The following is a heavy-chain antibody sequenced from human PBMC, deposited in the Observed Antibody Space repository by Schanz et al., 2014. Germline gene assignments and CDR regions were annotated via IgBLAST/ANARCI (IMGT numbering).Heavy chain of an antibody. V-gene: IGHV4-34*02. CDR2: VHPRGTT. CDR3: ARGQDHAKTGDL. CDR1: GVSFSFYY. D-gene: IGHD2-2*01. Sequence: QVHLQQWGAGLLQPSETLSLTCGVGGVSFSFYYWSWVRQPPGKGLEGIGEVHPRGTTNYNPSLSYRVTMSVDGSKNKFSLKLTSVTAADTAVYYCARGQDHAKTGDLWGRGTLVTISS. J-gene: IGHJ5*02.